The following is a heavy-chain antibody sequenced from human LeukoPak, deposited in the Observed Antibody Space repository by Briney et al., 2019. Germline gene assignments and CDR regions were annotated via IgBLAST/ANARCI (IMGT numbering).Heavy chain of an antibody. CDR3: ARVSDTAMVNYYYYMDV. J-gene: IGHJ6*03. V-gene: IGHV1-2*02. Sequence: GASVKVSCKASGYTFTGYYMHWVRQAPGQGLEWMGWINPNSGGTNYAQKFQGRVTMTRDTSISTAYMELSRLRSDDTAVYYCARVSDTAMVNYYYYMDVWGKGTTVTVSS. D-gene: IGHD5-18*01. CDR2: INPNSGGT. CDR1: GYTFTGYY.